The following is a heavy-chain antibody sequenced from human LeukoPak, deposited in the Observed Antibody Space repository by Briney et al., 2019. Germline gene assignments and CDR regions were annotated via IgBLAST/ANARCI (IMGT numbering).Heavy chain of an antibody. D-gene: IGHD7-27*01. J-gene: IGHJ4*02. V-gene: IGHV1-69*04. Sequence: SVKVSCKASGGTFSSYAISWVRPAPGQGLEWMGRIIPILGIANYAQKFQGRVTITADKSTSTAYMELSSLRSEDTAVYYCAGDLGLYFDYWGQGTLVTVSS. CDR1: GGTFSSYA. CDR2: IIPILGIA. CDR3: AGDLGLYFDY.